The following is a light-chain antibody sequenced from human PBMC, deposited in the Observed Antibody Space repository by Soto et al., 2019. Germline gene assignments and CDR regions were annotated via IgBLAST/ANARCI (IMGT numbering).Light chain of an antibody. Sequence: EIVLTQSPATLSLSPGERATLSCRASHSVNSNLGWYQQKPGQAPRLLIYDASNRATGIPARFSGSGSGTDFTLIISSLEPEDFAVYYCQQRTNWPLTFGQGTRLEIK. V-gene: IGKV3-11*01. J-gene: IGKJ5*01. CDR3: QQRTNWPLT. CDR1: HSVNSN. CDR2: DAS.